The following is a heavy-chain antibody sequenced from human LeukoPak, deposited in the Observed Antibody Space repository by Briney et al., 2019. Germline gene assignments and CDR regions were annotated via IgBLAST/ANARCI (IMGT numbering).Heavy chain of an antibody. CDR3: ARDLGGYSSSWYI. CDR1: GYTFTGYY. D-gene: IGHD6-13*01. CDR2: INPNSGGT. J-gene: IGHJ4*02. Sequence: ASVKVSCKASGYTFTGYYMHWVRQAPGQGLEWMGWINPNSGGTNYAQKFQGRVTMTRDTSISTAYMELSRLRSDDTAVYYCARDLGGYSSSWYIWGQGTLVTVSS. V-gene: IGHV1-2*02.